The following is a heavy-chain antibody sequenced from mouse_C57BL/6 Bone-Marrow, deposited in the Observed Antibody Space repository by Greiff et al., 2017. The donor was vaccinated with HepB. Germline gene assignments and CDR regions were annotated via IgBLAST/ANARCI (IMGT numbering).Heavy chain of an antibody. Sequence: EVQLQQSGAELVRPGASVKLSCTASGFNIKDDYMHWVKQRPEQGLEWIGWIDPENGDTEYASKFQGKATITADTSSNTAYLQLSSLTSEDTAVYYCTSYGNYAYFDYWGQGTTLTVSS. D-gene: IGHD2-1*01. CDR2: IDPENGDT. CDR3: TSYGNYAYFDY. CDR1: GFNIKDDY. V-gene: IGHV14-4*01. J-gene: IGHJ2*01.